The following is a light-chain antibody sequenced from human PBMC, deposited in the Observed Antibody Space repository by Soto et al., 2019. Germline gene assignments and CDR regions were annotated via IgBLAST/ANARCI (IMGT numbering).Light chain of an antibody. V-gene: IGLV2-11*01. J-gene: IGLJ3*02. CDR2: DVT. Sequence: QSALAQPRSVSGSPGQSVTISCTGTSSDVGGYDFVSWYQQLPGKAPKLMIFDVTKRSSGVPDRFPGSKSGNSASLTISGLQAEDEADYYCCSYAGSYNLGVFGGGTKVTVL. CDR1: SSDVGGYDF. CDR3: CSYAGSYNLGV.